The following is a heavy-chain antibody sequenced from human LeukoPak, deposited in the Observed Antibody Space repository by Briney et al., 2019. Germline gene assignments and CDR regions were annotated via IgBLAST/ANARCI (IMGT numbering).Heavy chain of an antibody. CDR2: ISADNGNT. CDR3: ARVPGLGYCSSTSCYNLDY. CDR1: GYTFTSYG. J-gene: IGHJ4*02. V-gene: IGHV1-18*01. D-gene: IGHD2-2*02. Sequence: ASVKVSCKASGYTFTSYGISWVRQAPGQGLEWMGWISADNGNTNYAQKLRVRVTMTTDTSTSTAYMELRSLRSDDTAVYYCARVPGLGYCSSTSCYNLDYWGQGTLVTVSS.